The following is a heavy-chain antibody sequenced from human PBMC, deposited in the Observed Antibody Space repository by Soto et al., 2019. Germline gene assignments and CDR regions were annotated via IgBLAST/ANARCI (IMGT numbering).Heavy chain of an antibody. J-gene: IGHJ4*02. CDR2: ISYDGSNK. CDR1: GFTFSSYA. Sequence: PGGSLRLSCAASGFTFSSYAMHWVRQAPGKGLEWVAVISYDGSNKYYADSVKGRFTISRDNSKNTLYLQMNSLRAEDTAVYYCARDPEDYDFWSGYSYFDYWGQGTLVTVSS. D-gene: IGHD3-3*01. CDR3: ARDPEDYDFWSGYSYFDY. V-gene: IGHV3-30-3*01.